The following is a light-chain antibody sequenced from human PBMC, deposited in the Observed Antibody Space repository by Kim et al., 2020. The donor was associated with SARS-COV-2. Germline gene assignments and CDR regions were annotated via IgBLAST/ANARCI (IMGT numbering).Light chain of an antibody. CDR2: PNI. CDR3: QAWDSNTVI. Sequence: SWSPGQIDPITCPGDEWGLKDPSWYQQKTGQSPVVAIYPNISRPSGIPERFSGSKSGNTVTLTLSGTQAMDEADYYCQAWDSNTVIFGGGTQLTVL. J-gene: IGLJ2*01. V-gene: IGLV3-1*01. CDR1: EWGLKD.